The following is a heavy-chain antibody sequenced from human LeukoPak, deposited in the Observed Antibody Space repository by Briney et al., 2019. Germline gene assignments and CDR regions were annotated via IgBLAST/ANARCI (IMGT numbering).Heavy chain of an antibody. J-gene: IGHJ5*02. D-gene: IGHD3-16*01. Sequence: GESLKISCKGYGDRFTSYWVAWVRQMPGKGLEWMGIIFPGDSDTRYSPSIQGQVTISVDRSISTAYLQWSSLKASDTAIYYCARRRLHSQNWLAPWGQGTLVTVSS. CDR3: ARRRLHSQNWLAP. CDR1: GDRFTSYW. V-gene: IGHV5-51*01. CDR2: IFPGDSDT.